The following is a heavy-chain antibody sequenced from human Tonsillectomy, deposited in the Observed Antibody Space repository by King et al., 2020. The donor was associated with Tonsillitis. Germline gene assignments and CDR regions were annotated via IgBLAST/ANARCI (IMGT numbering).Heavy chain of an antibody. J-gene: IGHJ6*03. CDR1: GGSFSGYY. V-gene: IGHV4-34*01. CDR2: INHSGST. D-gene: IGHD3-3*01. Sequence: VQLQQWGAGLLKPSETLSLTCAVYGGSFSGYYWSWIRQPPGKGLEWIGEINHSGSTNYNPSLKSRVTISVDTSKNQFSLKLSSVTAADTAVYYCARVKVVTIFGVVIMGYYYYYMDVWGKGTTVTVSS. CDR3: ARVKVVTIFGVVIMGYYYYYMDV.